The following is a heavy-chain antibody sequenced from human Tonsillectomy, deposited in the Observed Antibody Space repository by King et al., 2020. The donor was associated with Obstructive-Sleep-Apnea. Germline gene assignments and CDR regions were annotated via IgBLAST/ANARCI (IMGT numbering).Heavy chain of an antibody. J-gene: IGHJ4*02. V-gene: IGHV4-59*01. D-gene: IGHD3-22*01. CDR2: IYYSGST. CDR3: ARDSSAFDY. Sequence: VQLQESGPGLVKPSETLSLTCTVSGGSISSYYWSWIRQPPGKGLEWIGYIYYSGSTNYNPSLKSRVTISVDTSKNQFSLKRSSVTAADTAVYYCARDSSAFDYWGQRTLVTVSS. CDR1: GGSISSYY.